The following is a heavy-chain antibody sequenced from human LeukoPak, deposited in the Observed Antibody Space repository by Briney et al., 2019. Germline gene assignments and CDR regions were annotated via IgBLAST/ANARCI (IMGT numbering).Heavy chain of an antibody. J-gene: IGHJ4*02. D-gene: IGHD3-10*01. CDR3: AKGPYYYGSGTLPMDY. V-gene: IGHV3-23*01. Sequence: GGSLRLSCAASGFTFSSYAMSWVRQVPGKGLEWVSVISGSGDNTYYADSVKGRFTISRDNSKNMLYLQMNSLRAEDTAVYYCAKGPYYYGSGTLPMDYWGQGTLVTVSS. CDR1: GFTFSSYA. CDR2: ISGSGDNT.